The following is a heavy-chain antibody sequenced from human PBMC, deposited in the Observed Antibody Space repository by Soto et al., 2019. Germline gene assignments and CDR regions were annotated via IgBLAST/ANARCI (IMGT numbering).Heavy chain of an antibody. V-gene: IGHV3-64D*06. CDR2: ISSDGGDT. D-gene: IGHD4-4*01. Sequence: GESLKISCSASGFMFSNCAMHWVRQAPGKGPEYVSAISSDGGDTFYADSVKARFTVSRDNNRNRLYLQMRSLRLEDTAIYYCAASTTTVISSYTSWGQGTQVTVSS. CDR3: AASTTTVISSYTS. CDR1: GFMFSNCA. J-gene: IGHJ4*02.